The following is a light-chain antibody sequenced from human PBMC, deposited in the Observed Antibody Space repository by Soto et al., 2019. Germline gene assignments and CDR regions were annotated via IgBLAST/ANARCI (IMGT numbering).Light chain of an antibody. V-gene: IGKV3-11*01. Sequence: EIVLTQSPATLSLSPGERATLSCRASQSVSSYFAWYQQKPGQAPRLPIYDASNRATGIPARFSGSGSETGLPLIIMSREPADFAVYYCQQRSNWPFTFGYGTKGDIK. J-gene: IGKJ3*01. CDR3: QQRSNWPFT. CDR2: DAS. CDR1: QSVSSY.